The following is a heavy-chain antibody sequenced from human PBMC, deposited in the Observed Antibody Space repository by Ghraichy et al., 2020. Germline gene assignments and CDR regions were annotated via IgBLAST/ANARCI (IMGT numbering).Heavy chain of an antibody. CDR3: ARDRSASSRSVTLFGVDITCPFGA. CDR1: GFTFSSYS. D-gene: IGHD3-3*01. V-gene: IGHV3-48*02. CDR2: ISSSRSTK. Sequence: GGSLRLSCAASGFTFSSYSMNWVRQAPGKGLEWVSYISSSRSTKYYADSVKGRFTISRDDAKNSLYLQMNNLRDEDTAVDYCARDRSASSRSVTLFGVDITCPFGAWGQGTLVTVSS. J-gene: IGHJ5*02.